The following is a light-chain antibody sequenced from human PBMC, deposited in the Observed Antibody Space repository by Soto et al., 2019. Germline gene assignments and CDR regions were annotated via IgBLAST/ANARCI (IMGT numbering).Light chain of an antibody. V-gene: IGKV1-5*01. J-gene: IGKJ2*01. CDR1: QTSSNW. CDR3: QQYISYSYT. CDR2: DAS. Sequence: DIQMTQSTSTLSASVGDRGTITCLASQTSSNWLAWYQQKPGKAPKLLIDDASSLHSGVQSRFSGSGSGTEFTITISSLQPDDFATYYCQQYISYSYTFGQGTKVDIK.